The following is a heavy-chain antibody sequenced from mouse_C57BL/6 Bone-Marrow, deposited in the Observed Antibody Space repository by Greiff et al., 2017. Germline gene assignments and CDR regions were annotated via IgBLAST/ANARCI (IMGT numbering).Heavy chain of an antibody. CDR1: GYTFTTYP. CDR3: ASGSNDGGYYFDY. Sequence: VKLVESGAELVKPGASVKMSCKASGYTFTTYPIEWMKQNHGKSLEWIGNFHPYNDDTKYNEKFKGKATLTVEKSSSTVYLELSRLTQDDAAFYYGASGSNDGGYYFDYWGKGTTLTVSS. V-gene: IGHV1-47*01. J-gene: IGHJ2*01. D-gene: IGHD1-1*01. CDR2: FHPYNDDT.